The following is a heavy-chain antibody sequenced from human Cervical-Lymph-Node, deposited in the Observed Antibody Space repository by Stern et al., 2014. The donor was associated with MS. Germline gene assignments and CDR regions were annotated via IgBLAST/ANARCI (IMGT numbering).Heavy chain of an antibody. CDR2: IKTDGSEK. CDR1: GFTFSW. Sequence: VQLVESGGGLVQPGESLRLSCAVSGFTFSWMTWVRQAPGKGLEWVASIKTDGSEKSYVASVKGRFTISRDNAKNSLYLQMNSLRAEDTAVYYCARAVRELGTWGQGTLVTVSS. V-gene: IGHV3-7*01. J-gene: IGHJ5*02. CDR3: ARAVRELGT. D-gene: IGHD1-7*01.